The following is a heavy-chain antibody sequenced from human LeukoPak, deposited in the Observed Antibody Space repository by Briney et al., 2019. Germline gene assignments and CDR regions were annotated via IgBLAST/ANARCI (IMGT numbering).Heavy chain of an antibody. D-gene: IGHD6-13*01. CDR3: ARGYSSSWYYNWFDP. CDR1: GYSISSGYY. CDR2: VYHDGRT. J-gene: IGHJ5*02. V-gene: IGHV4-38-2*02. Sequence: PSETLSLTCTASGYSISSGYYWAWLRQSPGKGLEWIGNVYHDGRTYYNPSLKSRVTISVDTSTNQFSLKLSSVTATDTALYYCARGYSSSWYYNWFDPWGQGTLVTVSS.